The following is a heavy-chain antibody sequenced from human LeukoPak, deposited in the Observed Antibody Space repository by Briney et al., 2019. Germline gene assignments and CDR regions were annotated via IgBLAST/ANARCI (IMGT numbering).Heavy chain of an antibody. Sequence: SETLSLTCTVSGGSISSSSYYWGWVRQPPGKGLEWIGSMYYSGSTYYNPSLKSRVAISVDTSKNQFSLKLSSVTAADTAVYYCARQPRDGYNPRPYYFDYWGQGTLVTVSS. CDR2: MYYSGST. CDR1: GGSISSSSYY. J-gene: IGHJ4*02. V-gene: IGHV4-39*01. D-gene: IGHD5-24*01. CDR3: ARQPRDGYNPRPYYFDY.